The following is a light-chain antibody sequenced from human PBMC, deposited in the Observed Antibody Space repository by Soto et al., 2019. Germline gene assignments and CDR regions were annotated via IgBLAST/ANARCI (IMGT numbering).Light chain of an antibody. CDR2: EVS. CDR3: CSYTTNNTYV. Sequence: QSVLTQPAAVSGCPGQSITISCTGTSSDIGAYNYVSWYQQHSGKAPKLMIYEVSNRPSGISNRFSGSKSGDTASLTISGLHREDEADYYCCSYTTNNTYVFGTGTKVTVL. V-gene: IGLV2-14*01. CDR1: SSDIGAYNY. J-gene: IGLJ1*01.